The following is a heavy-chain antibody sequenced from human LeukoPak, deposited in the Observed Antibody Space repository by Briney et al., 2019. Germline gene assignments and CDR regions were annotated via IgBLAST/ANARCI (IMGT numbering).Heavy chain of an antibody. CDR3: ARGGVPYNWFDP. D-gene: IGHD3-10*01. CDR1: GGSISSSSYY. Sequence: PSETLSLTCTVSGGSISSSSYYWGWIRQPPGKGLEWIGSIYYSGSTYYNPSLKSRVTISVDTSKNQFSLKLSSVTAADTAVYYCARGGVPYNWFDPWGQGTLVTVSS. J-gene: IGHJ5*02. CDR2: IYYSGST. V-gene: IGHV4-39*07.